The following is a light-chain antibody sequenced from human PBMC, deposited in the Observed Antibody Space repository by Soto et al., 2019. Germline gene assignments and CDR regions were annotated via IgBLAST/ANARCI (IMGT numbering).Light chain of an antibody. J-gene: IGLJ2*01. V-gene: IGLV2-11*01. Sequence: QSALTQPRSVSGSPGQSVTISCTGTSSDVGGYNYVSWYQQHPGKAPKLMIYDVSKRPSGVPDRFSGSKSDNTASLTISGLQAEDEADYYCCSYAGSVVFGGGTKVTVL. CDR1: SSDVGGYNY. CDR3: CSYAGSVV. CDR2: DVS.